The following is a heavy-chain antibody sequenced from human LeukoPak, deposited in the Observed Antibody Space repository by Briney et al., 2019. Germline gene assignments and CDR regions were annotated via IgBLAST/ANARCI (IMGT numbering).Heavy chain of an antibody. CDR3: ARANFYGAFDY. D-gene: IGHD4-17*01. Sequence: GGSLRLSGAASGFTFNTYGMNWVRQAPGKGLAWLSDISSSGTTIYYADSVKGRFTISRDNAKNSLYLQMNSLRAEDTAVYYCARANFYGAFDYWGQGTLVTVSS. CDR2: ISSSGTTI. CDR1: GFTFNTYG. V-gene: IGHV3-48*04. J-gene: IGHJ4*02.